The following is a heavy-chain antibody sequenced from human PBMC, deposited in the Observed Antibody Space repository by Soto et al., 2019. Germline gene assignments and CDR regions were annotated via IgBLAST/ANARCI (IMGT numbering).Heavy chain of an antibody. CDR2: IWYDGSNK. CDR1: GFTFSSYG. V-gene: IGHV3-33*01. D-gene: IGHD2-15*01. CDR3: ASEYCRGGRCYYYGMDV. J-gene: IGHJ6*02. Sequence: QVQLVESGGGVVQPGRSLRLSCAASGFTFSSYGMHWVRQAPGKGLEWVAVIWYDGSNKYYADSVKGRFTISRDNSKNTLYLQMNSLRAEDTAVYYCASEYCRGGRCYYYGMDVWGQGTTVTVSS.